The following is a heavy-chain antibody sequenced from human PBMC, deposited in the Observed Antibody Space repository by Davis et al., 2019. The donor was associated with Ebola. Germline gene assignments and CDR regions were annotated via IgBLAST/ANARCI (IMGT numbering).Heavy chain of an antibody. CDR2: ISYDGSNK. Sequence: GGSLRLSCAASGFTFNSYGMHWVRQAPGKGLEWVAVISYDGSNKYYADSVKGRFTISRDNSKNTLYLQMNSLRGEDTAVYYCAKELRFLQPNGYYGMDVWGRGTTVTVSS. D-gene: IGHD3-3*01. CDR1: GFTFNSYG. J-gene: IGHJ6*02. CDR3: AKELRFLQPNGYYGMDV. V-gene: IGHV3-30*18.